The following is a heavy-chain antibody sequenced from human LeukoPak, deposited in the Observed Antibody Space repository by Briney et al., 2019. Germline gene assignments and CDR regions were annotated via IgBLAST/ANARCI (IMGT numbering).Heavy chain of an antibody. J-gene: IGHJ4*02. V-gene: IGHV3-33*01. CDR2: IWYDGSNK. CDR1: GFTFSSYG. Sequence: GRSLRLSCAASGFTFSSYGMHWVRQAPGKGLEWVAVIWYDGSNKYYADSVKGRFTISRDNSKDTLYLQMNSLRAEDTAVYYCARDGYPTTNYFDYWGQGTLVTVSS. CDR3: ARDGYPTTNYFDY. D-gene: IGHD5-12*01.